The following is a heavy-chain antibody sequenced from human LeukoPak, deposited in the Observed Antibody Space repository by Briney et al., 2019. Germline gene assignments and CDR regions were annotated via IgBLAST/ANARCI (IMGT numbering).Heavy chain of an antibody. CDR2: ISGSGGST. CDR1: GFTFSSYA. V-gene: IGHV3-23*01. Sequence: PGGSLRLSCAASGFTFSSYAMSWVRQAPGKGLEWVSAISGSGGSTYYADSVKGRCTISRDNSKNTLYLQMNSLRAEDTAVYYCAKMYYDFWSGPNTYYFDYWGQGTLVTVSS. J-gene: IGHJ4*02. D-gene: IGHD3-3*01. CDR3: AKMYYDFWSGPNTYYFDY.